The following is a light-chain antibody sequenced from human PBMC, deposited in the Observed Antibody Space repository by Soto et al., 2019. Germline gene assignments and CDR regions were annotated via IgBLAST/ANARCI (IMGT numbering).Light chain of an antibody. J-gene: IGKJ1*01. V-gene: IGKV1-5*03. CDR3: QQYNSYSWT. CDR1: QSIFRW. Sequence: DIQMTQSPSTLSASIGDRVTITCRASQSIFRWLAWYQQKPGRAPNLLIYKASSLESGVPSRFSGSGSGTEFTLTISSLQPDDFATYYCQQYNSYSWTFGQGTNVDIK. CDR2: KAS.